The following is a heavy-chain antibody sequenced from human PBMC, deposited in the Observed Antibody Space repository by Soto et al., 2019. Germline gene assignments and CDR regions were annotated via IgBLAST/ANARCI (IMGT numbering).Heavy chain of an antibody. Sequence: GGSLRLSCAASGFTFSSYGMHWVRQAPGKGLEWVAVISYDGSNKYYADSVKGRFTISRDNSKNTLYLQMNSLRAEDTAVYYCAKEGRWIKLYYYYGMDVWGQGTTVTVSS. D-gene: IGHD2-2*03. V-gene: IGHV3-30*18. J-gene: IGHJ6*02. CDR3: AKEGRWIKLYYYYGMDV. CDR2: ISYDGSNK. CDR1: GFTFSSYG.